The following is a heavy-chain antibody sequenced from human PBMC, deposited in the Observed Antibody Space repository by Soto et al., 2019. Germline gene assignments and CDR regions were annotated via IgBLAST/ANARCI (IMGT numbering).Heavy chain of an antibody. J-gene: IGHJ6*03. V-gene: IGHV3-23*01. Sequence: EVQLLESGGGLVQPGGSLRLSCAASGFTFSTYAMSWVRQAPGKGLEWVSAISASSSSTYNADSVRGRFTISRDNSKNTLYVQMNSLRAEDTAVYYCAKGGTGTTVGRYMDVWGKGTTVTISS. CDR1: GFTFSTYA. CDR3: AKGGTGTTVGRYMDV. CDR2: ISASSSST. D-gene: IGHD1-7*01.